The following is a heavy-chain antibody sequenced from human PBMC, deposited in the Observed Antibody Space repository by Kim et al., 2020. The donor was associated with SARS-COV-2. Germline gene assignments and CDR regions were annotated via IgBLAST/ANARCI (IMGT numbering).Heavy chain of an antibody. V-gene: IGHV4-59*13. D-gene: IGHD1-26*01. CDR1: GGSISSYY. CDR2: IYYSGST. CDR3: ARADLVGATNFDY. J-gene: IGHJ4*02. Sequence: SETLSLTCTVSGGSISSYYWSWIRQPPGKGLEWIGYIYYSGSTNYNPSLKSRVTISVDTSKNQFSLKLSSVTAADTAVYYCARADLVGATNFDYWGQGTLVTVSS.